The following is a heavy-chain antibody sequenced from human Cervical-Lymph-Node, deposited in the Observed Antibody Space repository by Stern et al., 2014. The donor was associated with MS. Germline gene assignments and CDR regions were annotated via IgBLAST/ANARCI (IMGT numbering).Heavy chain of an antibody. J-gene: IGHJ4*02. CDR2: IYWDDDK. CDR3: AHRRAGVTFDS. V-gene: IGHV2-5*02. D-gene: IGHD2-8*01. Sequence: QITLKESGPTLVKPTQTLTLTCTFSGFSFSTSGVGVGWIRQPPGQALEWLGLIYWDDDKRYSPSLKSRLTIAKDTSKNQVVLTMTNMDPADTATYYCAHRRAGVTFDSWGQGTLVIVSS. CDR1: GFSFSTSGVG.